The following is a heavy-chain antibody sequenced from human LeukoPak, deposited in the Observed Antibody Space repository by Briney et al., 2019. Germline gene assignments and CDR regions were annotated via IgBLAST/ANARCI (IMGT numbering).Heavy chain of an antibody. CDR1: GGSISSGSYY. V-gene: IGHV4-61*02. J-gene: IGHJ4*02. Sequence: SETLSLTCTVSGGSISSGSYYWSWIRQPAGKGLEWIGRIYTSGSTNYNPSLKRRVTISVDTSKNQFYLRLGSVTAADTAVYYCARGSWCSYTNCMLRPFDYWGQGSLVSVSS. D-gene: IGHD2-2*01. CDR2: IYTSGST. CDR3: ARGSWCSYTNCMLRPFDY.